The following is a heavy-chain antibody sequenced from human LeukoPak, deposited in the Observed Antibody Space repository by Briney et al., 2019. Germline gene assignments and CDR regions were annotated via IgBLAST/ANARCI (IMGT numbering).Heavy chain of an antibody. D-gene: IGHD6-19*01. CDR2: INPNSGGT. J-gene: IGHJ4*02. CDR3: ARAFGYSSGWPFDY. CDR1: GYTFTVYY. Sequence: ASVKVSCTASGYTFTVYYMHWVRQAPGQGLEWMGWINPNSGGTNYAQKFQGRVTMTRDTSISTAYMELSRLRSDDTAVYYCARAFGYSSGWPFDYWGQGTLVTVSS. V-gene: IGHV1-2*02.